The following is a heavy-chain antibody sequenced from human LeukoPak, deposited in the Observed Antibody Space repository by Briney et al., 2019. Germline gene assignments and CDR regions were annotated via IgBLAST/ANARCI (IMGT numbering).Heavy chain of an antibody. CDR2: ISWNSNNK. V-gene: IGHV3-9*01. J-gene: IGHJ4*02. D-gene: IGHD3-10*01. CDR1: GFTFDDYG. CDR3: AKGKGSYYGSGSYSFFDH. Sequence: PGRSLRLSCAASGFTFDDYGMHWVRHAPGKGLEWVSGISWNSNNKDYADSVRGRFTISRDNAKNSLYLQMNSLRAEDTALYYCAKGKGSYYGSGSYSFFDHWGQGALVTVSS.